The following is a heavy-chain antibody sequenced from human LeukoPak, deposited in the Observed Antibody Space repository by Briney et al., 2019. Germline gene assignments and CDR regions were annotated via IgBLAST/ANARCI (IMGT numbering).Heavy chain of an antibody. CDR3: AKDGSTMIVVVIRLDY. CDR1: GFTFSSYA. V-gene: IGHV3-23*01. D-gene: IGHD3-22*01. J-gene: IGHJ4*02. CDR2: ISGSGGST. Sequence: PGGSLRLSCAASGFTFSSYAMSWVRQAPGKGLEWVSAISGSGGSTYCADSVKGRFTISRDNSKNTLYLQMNSLRAEDTAVYYCAKDGSTMIVVVIRLDYWGQGTLVTVSS.